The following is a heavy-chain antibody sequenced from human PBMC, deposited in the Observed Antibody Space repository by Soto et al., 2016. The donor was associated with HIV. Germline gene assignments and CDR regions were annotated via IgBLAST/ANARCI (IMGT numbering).Heavy chain of an antibody. Sequence: EVQLVESGGGLVQPGGSLRLSCAASGFTVSSNYMSWVRQAPGKGLEWVSVIYSGGSTYYADSVRGRFTISRDNSKNTLYLQMNSLRAEDTAVYYCARALVVVAASRPGYGMDVWGQGTTVTVSS. J-gene: IGHJ6*02. CDR1: GFTVSSNY. CDR3: ARALVVVAASRPGYGMDV. D-gene: IGHD2-15*01. CDR2: IYSGGST. V-gene: IGHV3-66*01.